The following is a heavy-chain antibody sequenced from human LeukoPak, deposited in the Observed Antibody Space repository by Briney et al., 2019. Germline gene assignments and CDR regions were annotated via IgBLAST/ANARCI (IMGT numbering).Heavy chain of an antibody. Sequence: SETLSLTCTVPGGSISSGGYYWSWIRQHPGKGLEWIGYIYYSGSTYYNPSLKSRVTISVDTSKNQFSLKLSSVTAADTAVYYCARDPTVAPGWFDPWGQGTLVTVSS. CDR3: ARDPTVAPGWFDP. V-gene: IGHV4-31*03. D-gene: IGHD4-23*01. CDR1: GGSISSGGYY. CDR2: IYYSGST. J-gene: IGHJ5*02.